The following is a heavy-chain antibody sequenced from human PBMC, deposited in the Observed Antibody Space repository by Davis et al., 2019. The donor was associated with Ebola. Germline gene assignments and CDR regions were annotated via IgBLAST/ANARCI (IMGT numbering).Heavy chain of an antibody. D-gene: IGHD6-13*01. J-gene: IGHJ3*02. CDR1: GYSFTSYW. Sequence: GEPLKIPCKGSGYSFTSYWIGWLRQMPGKGLEWIGLIYPGDSDTRYSPSFQGQVTISADKSISTAYLQWSSLKASDTAMYYCANQTRYSSSWLAIPDDAFDIWGQGTMVTVSS. CDR3: ANQTRYSSSWLAIPDDAFDI. V-gene: IGHV5-51*01. CDR2: IYPGDSDT.